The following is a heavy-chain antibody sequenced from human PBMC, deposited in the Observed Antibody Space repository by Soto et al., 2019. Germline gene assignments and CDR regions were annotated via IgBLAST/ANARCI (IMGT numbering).Heavy chain of an antibody. D-gene: IGHD1-26*01. J-gene: IGHJ4*02. V-gene: IGHV4-34*01. CDR3: ARVMGAVPFFDY. CDR2: INHSGST. CDR1: GGSFSCYD. Sequence: SVTLSLTKAPSGGSFSCYDWSWIRQPPGKGLEWIGEINHSGSTNYNPSLKSRVTISVDTSKNQFSLKLSSVTAADTAVYYCARVMGAVPFFDYWGQGTLVTVSS.